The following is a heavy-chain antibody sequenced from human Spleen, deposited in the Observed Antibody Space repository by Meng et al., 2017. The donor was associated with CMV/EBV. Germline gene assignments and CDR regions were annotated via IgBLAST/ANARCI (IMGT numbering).Heavy chain of an antibody. V-gene: IGHV1-69*01. CDR3: ARDGPGGGSYCLY. CDR2: IIPLLGSA. J-gene: IGHJ4*02. CDR1: GDTFGTYA. D-gene: IGHD1-26*01. Sequence: KASGDTFGTYAITWVRQAPGQGLEFMGVIIPLLGSATYVQKFKDRVTITADESTSTSYMELSSLRSEDTAVYYCARDGPGGGSYCLYWGQGTLVTVSS.